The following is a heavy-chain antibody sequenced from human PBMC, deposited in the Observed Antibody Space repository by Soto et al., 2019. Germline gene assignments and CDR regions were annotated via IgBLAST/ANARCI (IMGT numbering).Heavy chain of an antibody. CDR1: GGSISSSNW. D-gene: IGHD4-4*01. V-gene: IGHV4-4*02. CDR3: ARLPPYSNYEYHGMDV. J-gene: IGHJ6*02. CDR2: IYHSGST. Sequence: PSETLSLTCAVSGGSISSSNWWSWVRQPPGKGLEWIGEIYHSGSTNYNPSLKSRVTISVDKSKNQFSLKLSSVTAADTAVYYSARLPPYSNYEYHGMDVWGQGTTVTVSS.